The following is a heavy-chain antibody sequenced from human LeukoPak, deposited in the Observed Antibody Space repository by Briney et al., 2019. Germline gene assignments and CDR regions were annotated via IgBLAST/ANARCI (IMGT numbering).Heavy chain of an antibody. J-gene: IGHJ5*01. Sequence: GESLRLSCAASGFVFANYWMSWVRQVPGKGLEWVADIKQGGSVKLYVDSVKGRFTISRDDAKNSLSLQMDSLRAEDTALYYCARGPPYGSRSDFLDSWGQGTQVTVSS. V-gene: IGHV3-7*01. D-gene: IGHD3-10*01. CDR3: ARGPPYGSRSDFLDS. CDR1: GFVFANYW. CDR2: IKQGGSVK.